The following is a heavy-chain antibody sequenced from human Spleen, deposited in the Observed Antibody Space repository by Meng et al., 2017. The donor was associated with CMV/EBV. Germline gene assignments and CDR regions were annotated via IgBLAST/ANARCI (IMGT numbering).Heavy chain of an antibody. Sequence: ASVKVSCKASEYSFTSYGITWVRQGPGQGLEWVGWISPYNGNTNYAQKFQGRVTMTTDISTSTAYMELRSLRFDDTAVYYCAQFRGSIFGSGTYYMGWGQGTLVTVSS. D-gene: IGHD3-10*01. CDR3: AQFRGSIFGSGTYYMG. V-gene: IGHV1-18*01. CDR1: EYSFTSYG. J-gene: IGHJ4*02. CDR2: ISPYNGNT.